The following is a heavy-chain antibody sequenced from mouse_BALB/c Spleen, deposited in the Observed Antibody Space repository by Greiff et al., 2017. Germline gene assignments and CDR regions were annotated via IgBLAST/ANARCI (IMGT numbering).Heavy chain of an antibody. Sequence: QVQLQQPGAELVKPGASVKLSCKASGYTFTSYWMHWVKQRPGQGLEWIGEINPSNGRTNYHEKFKSKAKLTVDKSSSTAYMQLSGLTSEDSAVYYCASGKEDYFECWGQGTTLTVSS. V-gene: IGHV1S81*02. CDR1: GYTFTSYW. CDR2: INPSNGRT. J-gene: IGHJ2*01. CDR3: ASGKEDYFEC.